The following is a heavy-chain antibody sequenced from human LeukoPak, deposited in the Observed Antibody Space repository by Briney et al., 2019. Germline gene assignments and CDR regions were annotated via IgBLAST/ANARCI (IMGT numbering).Heavy chain of an antibody. Sequence: GGSLRLSCAASGITFSNAWMTWVRQAPGKGLEWVSAISGSGGSTYYADSVKGRFTISRDNSKNTLYLQMNSLRAEDTAVYYCAKDRGRAAAGTPVSDYWGQGTLVTVSS. D-gene: IGHD6-13*01. J-gene: IGHJ4*02. CDR1: GITFSNAW. CDR3: AKDRGRAAAGTPVSDY. CDR2: ISGSGGST. V-gene: IGHV3-23*01.